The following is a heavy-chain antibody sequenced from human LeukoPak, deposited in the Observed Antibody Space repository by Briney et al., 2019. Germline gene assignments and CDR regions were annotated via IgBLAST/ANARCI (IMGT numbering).Heavy chain of an antibody. V-gene: IGHV4-39*07. CDR3: ARVSSRRFPPTYNYDRRNYFDY. Sequence: KPSETLSLTCTVSGGSISSSSYYWGWIRQPPGKGLEWIGSIYYSGSTYYNPSLKSRVTISVDTSKNQFSLKLISLPAADTAVYYCARVSSRRFPPTYNYDRRNYFDYWGQGTLVTVSS. J-gene: IGHJ4*02. D-gene: IGHD3-22*01. CDR1: GGSISSSSYY. CDR2: IYYSGST.